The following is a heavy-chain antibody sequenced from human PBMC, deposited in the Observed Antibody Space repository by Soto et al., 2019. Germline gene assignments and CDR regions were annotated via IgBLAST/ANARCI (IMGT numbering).Heavy chain of an antibody. CDR3: ARRSTIFGVAPGN. CDR1: GFTFGSYT. D-gene: IGHD3-3*01. J-gene: IGHJ4*01. CDR2: ISSSGTYI. Sequence: GGSLRLSCAASGFTFGSYTMNWVRQAPGKGLEWVSSISSSGTYIYYADSVKGRFTISRDNAKKLLFLQMNSLRAEDTALYYCARRSTIFGVAPGNWGHGTLVTVSS. V-gene: IGHV3-21*01.